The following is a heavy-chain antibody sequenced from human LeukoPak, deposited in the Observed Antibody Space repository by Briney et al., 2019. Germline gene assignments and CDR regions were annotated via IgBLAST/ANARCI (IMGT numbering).Heavy chain of an antibody. J-gene: IGHJ3*02. D-gene: IGHD3-10*01. V-gene: IGHV3-23*01. CDR3: AKDRGEVSAFDI. CDR2: ISSSGGST. Sequence: GGSLRLSCAASGFTFSSYAMSWVRQAPGKGLEWVSAISSSGGSTYYADSVKGRFTISRDNSKNTLYLQMNSLRAEDTAVYYCAKDRGEVSAFDIWGQGTMVTVSS. CDR1: GFTFSSYA.